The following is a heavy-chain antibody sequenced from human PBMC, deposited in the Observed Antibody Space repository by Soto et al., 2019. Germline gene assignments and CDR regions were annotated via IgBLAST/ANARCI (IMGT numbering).Heavy chain of an antibody. V-gene: IGHV3-74*01. D-gene: IGHD6-13*01. J-gene: IGHJ2*01. CDR3: ARDKQQQLQHPAWYFDL. CDR2: INSDGSST. Sequence: EVQLVESGGGLVQPGGSLRLSCAASGFTFSSYWMHWVRQAPGKGLVWVSRINSDGSSTSYADSVKGRFTISRDNAKNTLYLQMNSLRAEDTAVYYCARDKQQQLQHPAWYFDLWGRGTLVTVSS. CDR1: GFTFSSYW.